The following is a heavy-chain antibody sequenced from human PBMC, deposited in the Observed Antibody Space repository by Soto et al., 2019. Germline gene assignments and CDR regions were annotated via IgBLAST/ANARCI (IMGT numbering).Heavy chain of an antibody. Sequence: GGSLRLSCAASGFTFSSYAMSWVRQAPGKGLEWVSVIGGSGGTTYYANSVKGRFTISRDNSKNTLSLQMNSLRAEDTAVYYCTKALYCSSTSCYSGGDTFHIWGQGTMVTVSS. D-gene: IGHD2-2*01. V-gene: IGHV3-23*01. J-gene: IGHJ3*02. CDR2: IGGSGGTT. CDR1: GFTFSSYA. CDR3: TKALYCSSTSCYSGGDTFHI.